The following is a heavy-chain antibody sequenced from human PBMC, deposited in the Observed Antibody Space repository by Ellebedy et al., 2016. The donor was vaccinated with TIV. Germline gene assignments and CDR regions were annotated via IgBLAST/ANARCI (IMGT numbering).Heavy chain of an antibody. J-gene: IGHJ5*02. CDR1: GYTFTSYD. CDR3: ARVRMLDYYGSGSYYSGINWFDP. D-gene: IGHD3-10*01. Sequence: ASVKVSCKASGYTFTSYDINWVRQATGQGLEWMGWMNPNSGNTGYAQKFQGRVTMTRNTSISTAYMELSSLRSEDTAVYYCARVRMLDYYGSGSYYSGINWFDPWGQGTLVTVSS. V-gene: IGHV1-8*01. CDR2: MNPNSGNT.